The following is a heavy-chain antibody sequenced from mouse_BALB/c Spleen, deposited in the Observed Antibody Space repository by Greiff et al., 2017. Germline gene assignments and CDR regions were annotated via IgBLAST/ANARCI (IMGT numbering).Heavy chain of an antibody. CDR2: IWAGGST. V-gene: IGHV2-9*02. Sequence: QVQLKESGPGLVAPSQSLSITCTVSGFSLTSYGVHWVRQPPGKGLEWLGVIWAGGSTNYNSALMSRLSISKDNSKSQVFLKMNSLQTDDTAMYYCAIVLMITDAMDYWGQGTSVTVSS. CDR3: AIVLMITDAMDY. D-gene: IGHD2-4*01. J-gene: IGHJ4*01. CDR1: GFSLTSYG.